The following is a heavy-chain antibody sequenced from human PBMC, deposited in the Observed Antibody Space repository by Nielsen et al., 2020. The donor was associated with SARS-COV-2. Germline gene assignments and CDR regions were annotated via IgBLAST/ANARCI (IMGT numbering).Heavy chain of an antibody. CDR2: ISGSGGST. CDR3: AKDHRYCSSTSCYEDFDY. Sequence: GGSLRLSCAASGFTFSSYAMSWVRQAPGKGLEWVSAISGSGGSTYYADSVKGRFTISRDNSKNTLYLQMNSLRAEDTAVYYCAKDHRYCSSTSCYEDFDYWGQGTLVTVSS. V-gene: IGHV3-23*01. D-gene: IGHD2-2*01. CDR1: GFTFSSYA. J-gene: IGHJ4*02.